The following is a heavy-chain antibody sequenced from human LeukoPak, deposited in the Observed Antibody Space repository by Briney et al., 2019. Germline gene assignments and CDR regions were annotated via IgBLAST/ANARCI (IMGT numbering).Heavy chain of an antibody. CDR3: ARGAVGATPYYYYYGMDV. D-gene: IGHD1-26*01. CDR1: GGSISSYY. CDR2: IYYSGST. V-gene: IGHV4-59*01. Sequence: SETLSLTCTVSGGSISSYYWGWIRQPPGKGREWIGYIYYSGSTNYNPSLKSRVTISVATSKNQFSLKLSSVTAADTAVYYCARGAVGATPYYYYYGMDVWGQGTTVTVSS. J-gene: IGHJ6*02.